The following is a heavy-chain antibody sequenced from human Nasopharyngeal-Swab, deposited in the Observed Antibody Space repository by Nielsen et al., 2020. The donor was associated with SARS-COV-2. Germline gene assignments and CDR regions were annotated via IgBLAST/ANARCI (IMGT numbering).Heavy chain of an antibody. J-gene: IGHJ4*02. CDR1: GFTFNNYN. V-gene: IGHV3-21*01. CDR3: TTDYYFDY. CDR2: ISSSSSYI. Sequence: GGSLRLSCAASGFTFNNYNFNWVRQAPGKGLEWVSSISSSSSYIYYADSVKGRFTISRDNAKNSLYLRMNSLRAEDTAVYYCTTDYYFDYWGQGTLVTVSS.